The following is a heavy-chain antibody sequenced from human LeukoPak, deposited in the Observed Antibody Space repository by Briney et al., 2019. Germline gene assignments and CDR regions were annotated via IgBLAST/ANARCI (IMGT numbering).Heavy chain of an antibody. D-gene: IGHD2-8*01. V-gene: IGHV3-30-3*01. J-gene: IGHJ4*02. CDR3: ARVYLERLTAGYFDH. CDR1: GFTFSTYA. CDR2: ILSDGNNK. Sequence: GGSLRLSCAASGFTFSTYAMNWVRQVPGKGLEWVAIILSDGNNKYYADSVKGRFTISRDNSKSTLYLQMNSLRDDDSAAYFCARVYLERLTAGYFDHWGQGTQVTVSP.